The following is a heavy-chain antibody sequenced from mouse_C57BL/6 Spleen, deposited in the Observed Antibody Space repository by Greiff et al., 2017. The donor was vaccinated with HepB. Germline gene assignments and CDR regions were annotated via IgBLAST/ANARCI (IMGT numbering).Heavy chain of an antibody. J-gene: IGHJ4*01. Sequence: QVQLQQSGAELVMPGASVKLSCKASGYTFTSYWMHWVKQRPGQGLEWIGEIDPSDSYTNYNQKFKGKSTLTVDKSSSTAYMQLSSLTSEDSAVYYYARTLGRGYYYAMDYWGQGTSVTVSS. CDR1: GYTFTSYW. D-gene: IGHD4-1*01. CDR3: ARTLGRGYYYAMDY. CDR2: IDPSDSYT. V-gene: IGHV1-69*01.